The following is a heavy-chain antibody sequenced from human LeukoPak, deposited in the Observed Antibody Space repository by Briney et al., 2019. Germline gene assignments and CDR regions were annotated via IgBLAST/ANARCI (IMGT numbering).Heavy chain of an antibody. D-gene: IGHD3-10*01. CDR1: VGSISSCY. Sequence: SETLSLTCTVSVGSISSCYWSWMRQPPGKVLEGIGYISTSGSTNYDPSLKSRVTITVDTSKTQFSLKLSSVTAADTAVYYCARQELLWFGDPGWFDPWGQGTLVTVSS. CDR3: ARQELLWFGDPGWFDP. V-gene: IGHV4-4*09. J-gene: IGHJ5*02. CDR2: ISTSGST.